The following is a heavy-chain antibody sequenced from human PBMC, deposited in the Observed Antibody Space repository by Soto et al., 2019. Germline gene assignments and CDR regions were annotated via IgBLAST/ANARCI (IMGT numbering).Heavy chain of an antibody. CDR1: GGAFSSSG. CDR2: VIPIFGTT. J-gene: IGHJ3*01. D-gene: IGHD2-21*01. V-gene: IGHV1-69*01. Sequence: QVQLVQSGAEMKKPGSSVRVSCKASGGAFSSSGISWVRQAPGQGLEWMAGVIPIFGTTKNAPKFQGRVTVSADESTSTAYMELNILRSEATAVYFCARSRTEGSDFPGVIPWDALDVWGQGTRVTVSS. CDR3: ARSRTEGSDFPGVIPWDALDV.